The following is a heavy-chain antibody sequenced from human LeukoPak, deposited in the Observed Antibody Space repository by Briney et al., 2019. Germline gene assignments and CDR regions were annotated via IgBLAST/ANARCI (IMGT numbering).Heavy chain of an antibody. CDR3: AAPGRGAGDFLCY. J-gene: IGHJ4*02. CDR2: ISGSGGST. CDR1: GFTFSSYG. V-gene: IGHV3-23*01. D-gene: IGHD3-16*01. Sequence: GGSLRLSCAASGFTFSSYGMSWVRQAPGKGLEWVSAISGSGGSTYYADSVKGRFTISRDNSKNTLYLQMNSLRAEDTAVYYWAAPGRGAGDFLCYRGQGNLVTGPS.